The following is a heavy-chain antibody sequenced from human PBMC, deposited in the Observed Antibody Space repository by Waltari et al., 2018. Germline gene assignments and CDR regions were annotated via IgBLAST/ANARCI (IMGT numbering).Heavy chain of an antibody. CDR1: GFTFISYW. Sequence: EVDLVESGGGLVQPGESLTLSCAASGFTFISYWMTWVRQAPGGGLEWEANMNQDGNERNYVDSVKGRFTISRDNAKNSLYLQMNSLRAEDTALYYCVRGQNADYWGQGALVTVSS. V-gene: IGHV3-7*01. J-gene: IGHJ4*02. CDR2: MNQDGNER. CDR3: VRGQNADY.